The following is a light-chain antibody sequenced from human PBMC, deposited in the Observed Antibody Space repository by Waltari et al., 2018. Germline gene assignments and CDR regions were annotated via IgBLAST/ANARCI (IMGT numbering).Light chain of an antibody. J-gene: IGLJ1*01. CDR2: EIN. CDR1: SGAVGSHYL. Sequence: QSALTQPASVSGSPGQSITISCTGTSGAVGSHYLFSLYQQHPGKAPKLIIYEINKRPSGVSNRFSGSKSGKTASLTISGLQAEDEADYYCCSFTNSRNFDVFGTGTKVTVL. V-gene: IGLV2-23*02. CDR3: CSFTNSRNFDV.